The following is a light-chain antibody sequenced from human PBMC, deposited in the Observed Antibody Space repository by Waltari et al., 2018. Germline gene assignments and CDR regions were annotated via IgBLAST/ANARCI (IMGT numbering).Light chain of an antibody. CDR1: QGMSRS. J-gene: IGKJ4*01. CDR2: AAS. Sequence: DIQITQAPSSVSASVGDRVTITCRASQGMSRSLAWYQQKPGKAPKLLIYAASRLQSGVPSRFSGSGSVTDFTLTISSLQPEDFATYYCQQANSFPPTFGGGPRWRSN. V-gene: IGKV1D-12*01. CDR3: QQANSFPPT.